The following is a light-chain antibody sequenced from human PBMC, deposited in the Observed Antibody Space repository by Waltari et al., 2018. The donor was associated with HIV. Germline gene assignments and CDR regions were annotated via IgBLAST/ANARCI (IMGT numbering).Light chain of an antibody. V-gene: IGLV2-14*03. Sequence: AVTQPASVSGLPGQSTTISCTGGDTDFTLYKFVYWYQQHSGKPPRLILYDVDSRASGVSDRFSGSMSGNTASLTISGLRAEDEGHYYCASFTGDNTVMFGGGTEVTVL. CDR1: DTDFTLYKF. CDR2: DVD. J-gene: IGLJ3*02. CDR3: ASFTGDNTVM.